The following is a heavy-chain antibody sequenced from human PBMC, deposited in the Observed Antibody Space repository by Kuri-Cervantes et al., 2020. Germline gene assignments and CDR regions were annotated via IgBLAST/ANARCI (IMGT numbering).Heavy chain of an antibody. D-gene: IGHD6-19*01. Sequence: VSVKVSCKASGYTFTSYYMHWVRQAPGQGLEWMGIINPSGGSTSYAQKFQGRVTMTRDTSISTAYMELSSLTSDDTAVYYCARGRNMMSPTGSSAWYEEWGQGTLVTVSS. CDR1: GYTFTSYY. J-gene: IGHJ4*02. V-gene: IGHV1-46*01. CDR3: ARGRNMMSPTGSSAWYEE. CDR2: INPSGGST.